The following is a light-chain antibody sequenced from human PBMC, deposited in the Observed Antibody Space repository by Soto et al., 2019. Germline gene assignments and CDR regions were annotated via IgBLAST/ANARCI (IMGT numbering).Light chain of an antibody. V-gene: IGKV1-5*03. Sequence: DIQMTQSPSTLSAPVGDRVTIACRASQSISSWLAWYQQKPGKAPKVLIYEASTLESGVPSRFSGSGYGTEFTLTIRSLQPDDFATYYCQQYNSYWTFGQGTKVDIK. CDR1: QSISSW. CDR3: QQYNSYWT. J-gene: IGKJ1*01. CDR2: EAS.